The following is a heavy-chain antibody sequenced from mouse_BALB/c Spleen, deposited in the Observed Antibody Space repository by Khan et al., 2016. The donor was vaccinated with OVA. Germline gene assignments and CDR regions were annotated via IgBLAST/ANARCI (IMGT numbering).Heavy chain of an antibody. CDR1: GYTFTSYV. J-gene: IGHJ1*01. CDR2: ISPYNDGT. CDR3: ARRSNWYFDV. V-gene: IGHV1S136*01. Sequence: VQLQQSGAELVKPGASVKMSCKASGYTFTSYVMHWVKQKPAQSLEWIGYISPYNDGTKYNEKFKGKATMTSDKSSSTAYMELSRLTSEDSAIYYSARRSNWYFDVWGAGTTVTVSS.